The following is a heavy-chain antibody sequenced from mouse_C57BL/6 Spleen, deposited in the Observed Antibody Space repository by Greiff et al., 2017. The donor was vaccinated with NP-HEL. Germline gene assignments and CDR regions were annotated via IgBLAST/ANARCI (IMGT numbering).Heavy chain of an antibody. J-gene: IGHJ3*01. CDR2: ISSGGDYI. V-gene: IGHV5-9-1*02. CDR1: GFTFSSYA. CDR3: TRGGDYSNWFAY. Sequence: EVKVEESGEGLVKPGGSLKLSCAASGFTFSSYAMSWVRQTPEKRLEWVAYISSGGDYIYYADTVKGRFTISRDNARNTLYLQMSSLKSEDTAMYYCTRGGDYSNWFAYWGQGTLVTVSA. D-gene: IGHD2-5*01.